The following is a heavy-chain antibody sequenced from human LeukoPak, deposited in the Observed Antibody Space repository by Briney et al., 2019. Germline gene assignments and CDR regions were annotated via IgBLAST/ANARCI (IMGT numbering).Heavy chain of an antibody. CDR2: MNHSGGA. Sequence: SETLSLTFADCGGSSSGNTWTWVRQPPGKGLEWIGEMNHSGGANYNPSLESRLTMSVDSSKNQFSLKLSSVSAADTAVYYCTRCGSWPYDYWGQGTLVTVSS. V-gene: IGHV4-34*01. CDR3: TRCGSWPYDY. CDR1: GGSSSGNT. J-gene: IGHJ4*02. D-gene: IGHD6-13*01.